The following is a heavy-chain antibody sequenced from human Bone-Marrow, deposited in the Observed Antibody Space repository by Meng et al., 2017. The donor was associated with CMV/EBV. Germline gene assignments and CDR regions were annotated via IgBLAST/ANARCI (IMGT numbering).Heavy chain of an antibody. Sequence: GSLRLSCTVSGGSISSSSYYWGWIRQPPGKGLEWIGSMYYSGSTYYNPSLKSRVTISVDTSKNQFSLKLSSVTAADTAVYYCARGYSYGYGVRDWGQGTLVTVSS. CDR3: ARGYSYGYGVRD. CDR1: GGSISSSSYY. J-gene: IGHJ4*02. V-gene: IGHV4-39*07. CDR2: MYYSGST. D-gene: IGHD5-18*01.